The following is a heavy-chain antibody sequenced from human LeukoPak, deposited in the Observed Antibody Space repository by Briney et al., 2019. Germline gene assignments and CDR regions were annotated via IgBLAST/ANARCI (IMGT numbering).Heavy chain of an antibody. CDR2: VYYTGST. CDR3: ARHSGSGSLSRSFEP. V-gene: IGHV4-39*01. Sequence: SETLSLTCTVSGASVTSGGFYWGWLRQSPGKGLQWIATVYYTGSTYYNPSLKSRVTISIDTSKNQFSLNLRSLIAADTAVYYCARHSGSGSLSRSFEPWGRGSLVTVSS. J-gene: IGHJ5*02. CDR1: GASVTSGGFY. D-gene: IGHD3-10*01.